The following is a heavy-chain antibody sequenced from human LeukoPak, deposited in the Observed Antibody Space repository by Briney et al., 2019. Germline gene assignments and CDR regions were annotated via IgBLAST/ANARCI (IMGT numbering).Heavy chain of an antibody. J-gene: IGHJ4*02. CDR1: GYSLIELC. D-gene: IGHD6-19*01. Sequence: ASVKVSFKLSGYSLIELCTHWVRQAPGKGLEWMGGIDPEHGNPVYAQKFQGRVTMTEDTTTDTAYMEVNRLTSEDTAIYYCAKGVAVAGTPPGGDYWGQGTLLTVSS. CDR3: AKGVAVAGTPPGGDY. CDR2: IDPEHGNP. V-gene: IGHV1-24*01.